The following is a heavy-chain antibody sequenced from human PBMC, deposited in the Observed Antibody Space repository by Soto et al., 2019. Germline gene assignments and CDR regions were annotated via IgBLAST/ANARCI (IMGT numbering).Heavy chain of an antibody. J-gene: IGHJ4*02. CDR1: GFTFTSSA. CDR3: AADSSGYYEDY. Sequence: QMQLVQSGPEVKKPGTSVKVSCKASGFTFTSSAVQWVRQARGQRLEWIGWIVVGSGNTNYAQKFQERVTITMDMSTSTAYMELSSLRSEDTAVYYCAADSSGYYEDYWGQGTLVTVSS. D-gene: IGHD3-22*01. V-gene: IGHV1-58*01. CDR2: IVVGSGNT.